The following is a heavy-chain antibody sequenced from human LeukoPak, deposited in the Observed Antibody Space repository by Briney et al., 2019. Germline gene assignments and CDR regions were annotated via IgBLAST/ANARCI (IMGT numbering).Heavy chain of an antibody. J-gene: IGHJ4*02. CDR3: ARRRGYYDSSGYYFRLDFDY. CDR2: IYNSGTT. Sequence: SETLSLTCGVSGDSISNGGYSWSWIRQPPGKGLDWIGYIYNSGTTYYNPSLKSRVTISVDTSKNQFSLKLSSVTAADTAVYYCARRRGYYDSSGYYFRLDFDYWGQGTLVTVSS. CDR1: GDSISNGGYS. D-gene: IGHD3-22*01. V-gene: IGHV4-30-4*07.